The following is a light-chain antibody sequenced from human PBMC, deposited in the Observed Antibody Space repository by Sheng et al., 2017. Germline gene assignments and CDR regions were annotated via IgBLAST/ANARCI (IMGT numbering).Light chain of an antibody. V-gene: IGLV3-1*01. CDR1: NLGNTY. CDR2: HDN. CDR3: QACDSSSWV. Sequence: SYDLTQPPSVSVSPGQTATITCSGDNLGNTYVSWYQQKSGQSPVLVIYHDNKRPSGIPERLSGSSSGNTATLTITGTQAWDEADYYCQACDSSSWVFGGGTKLTVL. J-gene: IGLJ3*02.